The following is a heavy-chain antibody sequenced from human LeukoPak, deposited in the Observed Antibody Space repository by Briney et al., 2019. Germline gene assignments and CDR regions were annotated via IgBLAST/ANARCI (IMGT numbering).Heavy chain of an antibody. V-gene: IGHV4-34*01. CDR2: INHRGST. Sequence: ASETLSLTCAVYGESLSKYYWTWIRPSPGKGLEWIGEINHRGSTNLNPSLKSRVTLSVDTSKYQFSLKLTSVTAADAAVYYCASSVGSTDYWGQGTLVTVSS. CDR1: GESLSKYY. D-gene: IGHD1-26*01. CDR3: ASSVGSTDY. J-gene: IGHJ4*02.